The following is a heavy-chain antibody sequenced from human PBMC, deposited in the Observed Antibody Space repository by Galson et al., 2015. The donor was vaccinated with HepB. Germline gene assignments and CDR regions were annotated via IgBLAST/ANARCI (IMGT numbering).Heavy chain of an antibody. J-gene: IGHJ5*02. D-gene: IGHD2-15*01. Sequence: SVKVSCKASGYTFNNYGLTWVRQAPGQGLEWMGWISAYDRDTNYAQKFQGRVTMTTDTSTSTAYMELRSLRSDDTAVYFCARGALVVVVGATQNNWFDPWGQGTLVTVSS. CDR1: GYTFNNYG. CDR3: ARGALVVVVGATQNNWFDP. CDR2: ISAYDRDT. V-gene: IGHV1-18*01.